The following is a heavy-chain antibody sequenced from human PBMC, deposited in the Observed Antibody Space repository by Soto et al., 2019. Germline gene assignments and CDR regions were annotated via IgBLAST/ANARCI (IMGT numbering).Heavy chain of an antibody. V-gene: IGHV4-38-2*02. CDR2: LYHSGSP. Sequence: PSETLSLTCTISGYSLSGGYYWGWIRQPPGKGLEWLGTLYHSGSPFYNPSLKGRLTIAVDTSKNQFSLTLTSVTAADTAIYFCASRSEGSKNFDYWGQGNLVTVSS. CDR1: GYSLSGGYY. J-gene: IGHJ4*02. CDR3: ASRSEGSKNFDY.